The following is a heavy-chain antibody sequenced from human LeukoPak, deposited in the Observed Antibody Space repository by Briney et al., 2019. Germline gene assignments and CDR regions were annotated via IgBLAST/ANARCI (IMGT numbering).Heavy chain of an antibody. D-gene: IGHD2-15*01. J-gene: IGHJ4*02. CDR1: GGTFSSYA. CDR2: IIPIFGTA. CDR3: ARSRRPYCSGGSCYDGSGY. V-gene: IGHV1-69*13. Sequence: SVRVSCKASGGTFSSYAISWVRQAPGQGLEWMGGIIPIFGTANYAQKFQGRVTITADESTSTAYMELSSLRSEDTAVYYCARSRRPYCSGGSCYDGSGYWGQGTLVTVSS.